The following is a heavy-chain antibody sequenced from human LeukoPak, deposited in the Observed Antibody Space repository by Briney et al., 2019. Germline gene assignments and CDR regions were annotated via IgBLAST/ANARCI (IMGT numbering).Heavy chain of an antibody. Sequence: ASVKVSCKASGYTFTSQGISWVRQAPGQGLEWMGWISTYNGDTNYAQKFQGRVTITRDTSASTAYMELSSLRSEDTAVYYCARSRSGWSVFDYWGQGTLVTVSS. CDR2: ISTYNGDT. V-gene: IGHV1-18*01. CDR1: GYTFTSQG. D-gene: IGHD6-19*01. CDR3: ARSRSGWSVFDY. J-gene: IGHJ4*02.